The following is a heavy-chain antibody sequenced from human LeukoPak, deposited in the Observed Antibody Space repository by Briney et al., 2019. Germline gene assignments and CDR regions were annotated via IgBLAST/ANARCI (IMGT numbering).Heavy chain of an antibody. Sequence: PGGSLRLSCAASGFTVSTNYMTWVRQAPGKGLQWVSLIYPGGTTYYADSVKGRFAISRDSSKNTLFLQMNSLRAEDTAMYYCARVSRMLGTTTLDNWGQGTLVTVSS. CDR3: ARVSRMLGTTTLDN. D-gene: IGHD1-26*01. CDR2: IYPGGTT. CDR1: GFTVSTNY. V-gene: IGHV3-66*01. J-gene: IGHJ4*02.